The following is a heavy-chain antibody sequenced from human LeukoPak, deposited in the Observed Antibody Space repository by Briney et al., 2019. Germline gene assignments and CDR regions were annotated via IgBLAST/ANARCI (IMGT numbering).Heavy chain of an antibody. V-gene: IGHV1-2*02. CDR2: INPNSGGT. D-gene: IGHD6-19*01. CDR3: ARGRGSGHKENWFDP. J-gene: IGHJ5*02. CDR1: GYTFTGYY. Sequence: ASVKVSCKASGYTFTGYYMHWVRQAPGQGLEWMGWINPNSGGTNYAQKFQGRVTMTRNTSISTAYMELSSLRSEDTAVYYCARGRGSGHKENWFDPWGQGTLVTVSS.